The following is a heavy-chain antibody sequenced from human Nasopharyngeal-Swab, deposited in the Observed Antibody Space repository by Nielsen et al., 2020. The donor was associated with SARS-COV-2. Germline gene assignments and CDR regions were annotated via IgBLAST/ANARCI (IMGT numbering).Heavy chain of an antibody. J-gene: IGHJ4*02. CDR1: GFTFNTYA. V-gene: IGHV3-64D*08. CDR3: VKPGYSSGWYRRGFYFDY. D-gene: IGHD6-19*01. Sequence: GESLKISCSASGFTFNTYAMHWVRQAPGKGLEYVSFVSSNWGSTDYADSVKGRFTISRDNSKNTLYLQMSSLRAEDTAVYYCVKPGYSSGWYRRGFYFDYWGQGILVAVSS. CDR2: VSSNWGST.